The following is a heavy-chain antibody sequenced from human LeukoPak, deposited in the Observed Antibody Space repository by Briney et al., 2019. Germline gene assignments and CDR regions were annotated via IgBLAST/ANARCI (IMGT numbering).Heavy chain of an antibody. J-gene: IGHJ4*02. Sequence: GGSLRLSCVASGITFSIYGMHWVRQAPGKGLEWVAYLAYDASLVDYTNSVKGRFTISRDNSKNTLFLQMNSLRPEDTAVYYCAKKGGSWNYFDSWGQGTLVTVSS. CDR3: AKKGGSWNYFDS. D-gene: IGHD6-13*01. V-gene: IGHV3-30*02. CDR2: LAYDASLV. CDR1: GITFSIYG.